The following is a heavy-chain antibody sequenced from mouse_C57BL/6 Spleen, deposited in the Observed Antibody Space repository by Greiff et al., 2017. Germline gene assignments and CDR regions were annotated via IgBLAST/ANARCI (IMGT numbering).Heavy chain of an antibody. CDR2: IDPANGNT. Sequence: VQLQQSVAELVRPGASVTLSCTASGFTIKNTYMHWVKQRPEQGLEWIGRIDPANGNTTYAPKFPGKAIITADTSSITAYLQLRSLTSEDTAIYYCAARAYFDYWGQGTTLTVSS. CDR1: GFTIKNTY. V-gene: IGHV14-3*01. D-gene: IGHD3-1*01. CDR3: AARAYFDY. J-gene: IGHJ2*01.